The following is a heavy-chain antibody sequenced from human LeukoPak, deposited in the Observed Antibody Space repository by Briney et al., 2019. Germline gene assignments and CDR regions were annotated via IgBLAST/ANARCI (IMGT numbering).Heavy chain of an antibody. J-gene: IGHJ4*02. V-gene: IGHV1-2*02. CDR1: GYTFTGYY. CDR2: INPNSGGT. CDR3: ARQTPLYRDIVVVPAAIVTGFDY. D-gene: IGHD2-2*01. Sequence: ASVKVSCKASGYTFTGYYMHWVRQAPGQGLEWMGWINPNSGGTNYAQKFQGRVTMTRDTSISTAYMELSRLRSDDTAVYYCARQTPLYRDIVVVPAAIVTGFDYWGQGTLVTVSS.